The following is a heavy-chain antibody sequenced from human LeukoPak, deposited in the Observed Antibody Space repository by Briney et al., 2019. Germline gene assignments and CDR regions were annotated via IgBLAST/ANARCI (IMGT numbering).Heavy chain of an antibody. CDR1: GFTVSSNY. CDR2: IYSGGST. Sequence: PGGSLRLSCAASGFTVSSNYMSWVRQAPGKGLEWVSVIYSGGSTYYADSVKGRFTISRDNSKNTLYLQMNSLRAEDTAVYYCAREDGYYDSSGYSDAFGIWGQGTMVTVSS. J-gene: IGHJ3*02. D-gene: IGHD3-22*01. V-gene: IGHV3-53*01. CDR3: AREDGYYDSSGYSDAFGI.